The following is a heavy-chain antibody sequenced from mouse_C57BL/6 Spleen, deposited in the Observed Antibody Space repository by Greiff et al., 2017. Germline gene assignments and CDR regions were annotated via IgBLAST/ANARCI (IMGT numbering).Heavy chain of an antibody. V-gene: IGHV1-81*01. D-gene: IGHD1-1*01. CDR2: IYPRSGNT. CDR1: GYTFTSYG. CDR3: ARFVNFGTVVDTRYSAVDY. J-gene: IGHJ4*01. Sequence: QVQLQQSGAELARPGASVKLSCKASGYTFTSYGISWVKQRTGQGLEWIGEIYPRSGNTYYNEKFKGKATLTADKSSSTAYMDLRSLTSEDSAVYFGARFVNFGTVVDTRYSAVDYWGQGTSVTVSS.